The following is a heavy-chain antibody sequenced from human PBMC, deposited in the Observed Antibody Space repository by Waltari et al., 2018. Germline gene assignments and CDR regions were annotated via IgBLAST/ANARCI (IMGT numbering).Heavy chain of an antibody. CDR3: ARDGGDVSRLVEFSYYYYIDV. CDR2: ISSGSTFK. Sequence: EVQLVESGGGPVKPGGSLRLSCVVSGFSFRNYDMNWVRQAPGGGLEWVSSISSGSTFKYDADSVKGRFTISRDNAKNSLYLEMNNLRADDTAVYYCARDGGDVSRLVEFSYYYYIDVWGRGTTVTVSS. V-gene: IGHV3-21*06. J-gene: IGHJ6*03. D-gene: IGHD2-21*01. CDR1: GFSFRNYD.